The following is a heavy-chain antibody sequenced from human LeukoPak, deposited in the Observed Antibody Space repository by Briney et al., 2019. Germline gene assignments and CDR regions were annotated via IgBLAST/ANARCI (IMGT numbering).Heavy chain of an antibody. J-gene: IGHJ6*02. CDR3: ANHGVYSGSYSMDV. D-gene: IGHD1-26*01. CDR2: FGNSA. CDR1: GFTFSSYA. Sequence: GGSLRLSCAASGFTFSSYAMSWVRQAPGKGLEWVSTFGNSAHYADSVKGRFTISRDNSKNTLYLQMNSLRADDTAVYYCANHGVYSGSYSMDVWGQGTTVIVSS. V-gene: IGHV3-23*01.